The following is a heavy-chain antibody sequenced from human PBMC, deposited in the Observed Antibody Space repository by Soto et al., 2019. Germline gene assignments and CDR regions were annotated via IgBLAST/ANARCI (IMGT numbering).Heavy chain of an antibody. V-gene: IGHV4-31*03. CDR2: IYYSGSA. CDR1: GASISRGAYY. D-gene: IGHD7-27*01. Sequence: SETLSLTCSVSGASISRGAYYWSWIRQHPGKGLEWIGNIYYSGSAYYNPSLKSRVAISVDTSQNQFSLRLSSVTAADTAVYYFARGVLANWGPENWFDPCAREPWSPSPQ. J-gene: IGHJ5*02. CDR3: ARGVLANWGPENWFDP.